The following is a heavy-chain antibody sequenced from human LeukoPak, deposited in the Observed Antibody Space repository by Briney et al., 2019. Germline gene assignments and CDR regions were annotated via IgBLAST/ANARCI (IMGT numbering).Heavy chain of an antibody. Sequence: SETLSLTCTVSGGSISSSSYYWGWIRQPPGKGLEWIGSIYYSGSTYYNPSLKSRVTISVDTSKNQFSLKLSSVTAADTAVYYCARHLLPEYYFDYWGQGTLVTVSS. CDR3: ARHLLPEYYFDY. V-gene: IGHV4-39*01. CDR2: IYYSGST. CDR1: GGSISSSSYY. J-gene: IGHJ4*02. D-gene: IGHD2-2*01.